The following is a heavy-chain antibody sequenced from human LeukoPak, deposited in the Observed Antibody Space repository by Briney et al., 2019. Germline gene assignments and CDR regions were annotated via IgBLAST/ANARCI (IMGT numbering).Heavy chain of an antibody. V-gene: IGHV1-24*01. CDR1: GYTLTELS. CDR2: FDPEDGET. D-gene: IGHD3-22*01. CDR3: ATGCDSSGYRKGYDY. J-gene: IGHJ4*02. Sequence: ASVKVSCKVSGYTLTELSMHWVRQAPGKGLEWMGGFDPEDGETIYAQKFQGRVTMTEDTSTDTAYMELSSLRSEDTAVYYCATGCDSSGYRKGYDYWGQGTLVTVSS.